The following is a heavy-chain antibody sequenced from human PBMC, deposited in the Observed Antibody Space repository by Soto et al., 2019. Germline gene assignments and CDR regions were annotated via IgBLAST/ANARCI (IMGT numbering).Heavy chain of an antibody. CDR2: ISYDGHNT. Sequence: QVQLVESGGGVVQPGRSLRLSCAASGFTFSSYGTHRVRQAPGKGLEWVAVISYDGHNTYYADSVKGRFTVSRDNSKNTLFLQMNSLRAEDTAVYYCAKDRSYSDSWPSGPFDYWGQGTLVTVSS. D-gene: IGHD6-13*01. J-gene: IGHJ4*02. CDR3: AKDRSYSDSWPSGPFDY. CDR1: GFTFSSYG. V-gene: IGHV3-30*18.